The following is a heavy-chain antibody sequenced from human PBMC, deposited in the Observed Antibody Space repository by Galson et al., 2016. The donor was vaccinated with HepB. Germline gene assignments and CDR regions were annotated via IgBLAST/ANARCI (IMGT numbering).Heavy chain of an antibody. CDR2: VSYDGSNK. D-gene: IGHD3-10*01. CDR3: VRDDSRESGSYDY. CDR1: GFTVNNFA. J-gene: IGHJ4*02. Sequence: SLRLSCAVSGFTVNNFAMHWVRQAPGKGLEWVAVVSYDGSNKYYADAVKGRFTISRDNFKNTLYLQVNSLGAEDTAVYYCVRDDSRESGSYDYWGQGTLVTVSS. V-gene: IGHV3-30-3*01.